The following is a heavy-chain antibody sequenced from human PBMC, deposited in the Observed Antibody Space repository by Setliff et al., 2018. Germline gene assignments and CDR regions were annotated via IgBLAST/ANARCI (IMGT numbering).Heavy chain of an antibody. CDR3: ARASRFGTIKYRGDYYMDV. Sequence: ASVKVSCKASGYTFTTYAISWMRQAPGQGLEWMGWINTNTGNPSYAQGFAGRFVFSLDTCVSTAYLQISSLKAEDTALYYCARASRFGTIKYRGDYYMDVWGKGTTVTVSS. J-gene: IGHJ6*03. D-gene: IGHD3-10*01. CDR1: GYTFTTYA. V-gene: IGHV7-4-1*02. CDR2: INTNTGNP.